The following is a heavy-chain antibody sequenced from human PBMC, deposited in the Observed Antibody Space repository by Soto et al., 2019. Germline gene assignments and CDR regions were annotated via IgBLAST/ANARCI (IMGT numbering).Heavy chain of an antibody. CDR1: GYTFTRDY. D-gene: IGHD6-13*01. CDR3: ARDMEHSSSCYGPYYYGMDV. CDR2: INPSGGST. J-gene: IGHJ6*02. V-gene: IGHV1-46*01. Sequence: ASVKVSCKESGYTFTRDYMHWVRQAPGQGLEWMGRINPSGGSTSYAQKFQGRVTMTRDTSTSTVYMEQSSMRSEDTAVYYCARDMEHSSSCYGPYYYGMDVWGQGTTVTVSS.